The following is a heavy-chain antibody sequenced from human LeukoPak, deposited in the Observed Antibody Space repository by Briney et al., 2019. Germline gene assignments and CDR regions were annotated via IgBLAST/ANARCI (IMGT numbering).Heavy chain of an antibody. J-gene: IGHJ3*02. V-gene: IGHV4-4*02. CDR1: GGSISSSNW. D-gene: IGHD5-18*01. Sequence: PSGTLSLTCAVSGGSISSSNWWSWVRQPPGKGLEWIGEIYHSGSTNYNPSLKSLVTISVDKSKNQFSLKLSSVTAADTAVYYCARDLSLSRDYSYGCGAFDIWGQGTMVTVSS. CDR2: IYHSGST. CDR3: ARDLSLSRDYSYGCGAFDI.